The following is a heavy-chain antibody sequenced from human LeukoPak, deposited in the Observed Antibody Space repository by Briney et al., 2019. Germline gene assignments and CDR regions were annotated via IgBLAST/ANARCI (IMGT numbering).Heavy chain of an antibody. J-gene: IGHJ4*02. V-gene: IGHV3-30*02. D-gene: IGHD3-22*01. CDR2: IRYDGSNK. CDR3: AKDWSPTYYYDSSGYYYGY. Sequence: GGSLRLSCAASGFIFSSYGMHWVRQAPGKGLEWVAFIRYDGSNKYYADSVKGRFTISRDNSKNTLYLQMNSLRAEDTAVYYCAKDWSPTYYYDSSGYYYGYWGQGTLVTVSS. CDR1: GFIFSSYG.